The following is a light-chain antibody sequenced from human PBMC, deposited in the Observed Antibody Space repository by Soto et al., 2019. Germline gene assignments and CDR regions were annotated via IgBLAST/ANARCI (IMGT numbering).Light chain of an antibody. J-gene: IGKJ1*01. V-gene: IGKV3-20*01. CDR1: QSVSSSY. CDR2: GAS. CDR3: QQYGSSPWT. Sequence: IVLPQSPGTLPLSPGERATLSCRASQSVSSSYLAWYQPKPGQAPRLLIYGASSRATGIPDRFSGSGSGTDFTLTISRLEPEDFAVYYCQQYGSSPWTFGPGTKVDIK.